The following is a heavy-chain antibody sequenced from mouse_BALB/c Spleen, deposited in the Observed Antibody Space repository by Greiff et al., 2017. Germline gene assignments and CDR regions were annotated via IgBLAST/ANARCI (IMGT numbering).Heavy chain of an antibody. D-gene: IGHD1-1*01. V-gene: IGHV3-2*02. J-gene: IGHJ3*01. CDR1: GYSITSDYA. CDR2: ISYSGST. Sequence: EVMLVESGPGLVKPSQSLSLTCTVTGYSITSDYAWNWIRQFPGNKLEWMGYISYSGSTSYNPSLKSRISITRDTSKNQFFLQLNSVTTEDTATYYCARSLLRYPAWFAYWGQGTLVTVSA. CDR3: ARSLLRYPAWFAY.